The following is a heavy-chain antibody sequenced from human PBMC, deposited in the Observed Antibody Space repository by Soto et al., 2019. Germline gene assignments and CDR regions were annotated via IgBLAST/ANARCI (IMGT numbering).Heavy chain of an antibody. Sequence: QVQLVASGGGVVQPGRSLRLSCAASGFTFSSYAMHWVRQAPGKGLEWVAVISYDGSNKYYADSVKGRFTISRDNSKNTLYLQMNSLRAEDTAVYYCARDSVSATVTDYYYYGMDVWGQGTTVTVSS. V-gene: IGHV3-30-3*01. CDR3: ARDSVSATVTDYYYYGMDV. D-gene: IGHD4-4*01. J-gene: IGHJ6*02. CDR2: ISYDGSNK. CDR1: GFTFSSYA.